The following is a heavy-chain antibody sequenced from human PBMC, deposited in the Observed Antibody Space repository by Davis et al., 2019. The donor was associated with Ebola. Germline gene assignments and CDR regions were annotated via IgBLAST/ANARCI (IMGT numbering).Heavy chain of an antibody. V-gene: IGHV3-21*06. CDR2: ISSSSSYI. Sequence: GESLKISCAASGFTFSSYSMNWVRQAPGKGLEWVSSISSSSSYIYYADSVKGRFIISRDNAKNTLSLQMIDLRSEDTACYYCTRDLYGSGGDYFDPWGQGTLVTVSS. J-gene: IGHJ5*02. D-gene: IGHD3-10*01. CDR1: GFTFSSYS. CDR3: TRDLYGSGGDYFDP.